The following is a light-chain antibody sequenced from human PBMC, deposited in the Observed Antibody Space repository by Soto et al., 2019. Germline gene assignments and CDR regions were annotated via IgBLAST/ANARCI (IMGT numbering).Light chain of an antibody. CDR1: QSVSSSY. J-gene: IGKJ2*01. V-gene: IGKV3-20*01. CDR3: QQSYNTPRT. Sequence: EIVLTQSPGTLSLSPGERATLSCRASQSVSSSYLAWYQQKPGQAPRLLIYGASSRATGIPDRFSGSGSGTDFTLTISRLEPEDFATYYCQQSYNTPRTFGQGTRLDIQ. CDR2: GAS.